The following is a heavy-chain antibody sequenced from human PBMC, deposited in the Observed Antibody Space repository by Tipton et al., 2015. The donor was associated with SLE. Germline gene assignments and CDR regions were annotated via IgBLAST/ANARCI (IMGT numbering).Heavy chain of an antibody. V-gene: IGHV3-13*01. CDR1: GFMFSYYD. CDR3: ATGLIRGVDTFDI. D-gene: IGHD2-8*02. J-gene: IGHJ3*02. CDR2: IGTAGDT. Sequence: GSLRLSCAASGFMFSYYDMNWVRQITGKGLEWVSSIGTAGDTYYAGSVKGRFIISRENVKDAFYLQMNSLRAGDTAVYYCATGLIRGVDTFDIWGQGTLVTVSS.